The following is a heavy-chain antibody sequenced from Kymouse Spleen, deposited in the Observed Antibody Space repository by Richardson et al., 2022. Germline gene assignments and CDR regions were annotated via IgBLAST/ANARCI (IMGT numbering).Heavy chain of an antibody. CDR2: ISYDGSNK. V-gene: IGHV3-30*18. J-gene: IGHJ6*02. CDR3: AKVHWGYYYGMDV. CDR1: GFTFSSYG. Sequence: QVQLVESGGGVVQPGRSLRLSCAASGFTFSSYGMHWVRQAPGKGLEWVAVISYDGSNKYYADSVKGRFTISRDNSKNTLYLQMNSLRAEDTAVYYCAKVHWGYYYGMDVWGQGTTVTVSS. D-gene: IGHD7-27*02.